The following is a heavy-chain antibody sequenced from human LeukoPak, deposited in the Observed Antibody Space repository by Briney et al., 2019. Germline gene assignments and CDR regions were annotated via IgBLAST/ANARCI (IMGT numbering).Heavy chain of an antibody. CDR1: GYTFTGYY. CDR3: ARDLAVAGTLGY. V-gene: IGHV1-2*02. CDR2: INPNSGGT. J-gene: IGHJ4*02. D-gene: IGHD6-19*01. Sequence: ASVKVSCKASGYTFTGYYMHWVRQAPGQGLEWMGWINPNSGGTNYAQKFQGRVTITRDTSISTAYMELSRLRSDDTAVYYCARDLAVAGTLGYWGQGTLVTVSS.